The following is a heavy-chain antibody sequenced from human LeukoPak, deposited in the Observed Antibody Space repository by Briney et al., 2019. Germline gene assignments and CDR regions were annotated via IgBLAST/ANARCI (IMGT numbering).Heavy chain of an antibody. J-gene: IGHJ4*02. CDR2: IKEDGSDK. V-gene: IGHV3-7*05. CDR1: GFTFSNYW. Sequence: PGGSLRLSCAASGFTFSNYWMSWVRQAPGKGLEWVANIKEDGSDKYYVDSVKGRFTISRDNAKNSQYLQMNSLRAEDTAVYYCARGLSREFSDYWGQGTLVTVSS. CDR3: ARGLSREFSDY. D-gene: IGHD3-10*01.